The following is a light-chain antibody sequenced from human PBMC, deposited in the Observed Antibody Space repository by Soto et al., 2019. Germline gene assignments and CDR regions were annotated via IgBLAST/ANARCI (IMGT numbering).Light chain of an antibody. J-gene: IGLJ1*01. CDR2: DVV. V-gene: IGLV2-14*03. CDR1: SHDIGNDYES. Sequence: QSALTQPASVSGSPGQSITISCTGTSHDIGNDYESVSWYQQHPGKAPKLLIYDVVNRPSGVPSRFSGSKSGTTASLTITGLQSEDEADYYCCSYNANIAPYVFGAGTKLTVL. CDR3: CSYNANIAPYV.